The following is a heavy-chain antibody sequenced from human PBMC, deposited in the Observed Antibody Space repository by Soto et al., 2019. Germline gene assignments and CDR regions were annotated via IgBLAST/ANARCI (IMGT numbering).Heavy chain of an antibody. CDR2: IYTSGST. CDR1: GGSFSGYY. D-gene: IGHD2-2*01. Sequence: SETLSLTCAVYGGSFSGYYWSWIRQPAGKGLEWIGRIYTSGSTNYNPSLKSRVTMSLDTSKNQFSLKLTSVTAADTALYYCARGNCSSPNCYSFSGYYGMDVWGQGTTVTVSS. CDR3: ARGNCSSPNCYSFSGYYGMDV. V-gene: IGHV4-59*10. J-gene: IGHJ6*02.